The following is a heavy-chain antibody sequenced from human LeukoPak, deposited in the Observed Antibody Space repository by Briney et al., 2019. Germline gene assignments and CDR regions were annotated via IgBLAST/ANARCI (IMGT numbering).Heavy chain of an antibody. J-gene: IGHJ2*01. CDR3: AKRLSWSQGYFDL. V-gene: IGHV3-23*01. Sequence: GGSLRLSCAASGFTLSSYWMSWVRQAPGKGLEWVSAISGSGGSTCYADSVKGRFTISRDNSKNTLYLQMNSLRAEDTAVYYCAKRLSWSQGYFDLWGRGTLVTVSS. CDR1: GFTLSSYW. CDR2: ISGSGGST. D-gene: IGHD3-16*01.